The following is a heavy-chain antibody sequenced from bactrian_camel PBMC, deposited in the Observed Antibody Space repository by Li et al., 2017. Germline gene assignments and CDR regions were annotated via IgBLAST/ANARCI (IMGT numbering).Heavy chain of an antibody. D-gene: IGHD3*01. CDR2: IDSNGIES. J-gene: IGHJ4*01. CDR3: RTAIYEDNY. Sequence: VQLVESGGGSVQAGESLTLSCQISGYTQSTYSMGWFREVPGQGRQGVAAIDSNGIESIADSLQGRVTISKDNAKNTLYLQMNSLKPEDTAVYYCRTAIYEDNYWGQGTQVTVS. CDR1: GYTQSTYS. V-gene: IGHV3S42*01.